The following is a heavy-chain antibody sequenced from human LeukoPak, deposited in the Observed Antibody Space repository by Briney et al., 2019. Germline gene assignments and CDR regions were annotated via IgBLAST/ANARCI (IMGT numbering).Heavy chain of an antibody. J-gene: IGHJ4*02. V-gene: IGHV4-39*01. CDR1: GGSISSSSYY. D-gene: IGHD6-19*01. CDR3: ARHVDSNGWYRSYFDY. CDR2: IYYSGST. Sequence: SETLSLTCTVSGGSISSSSYYWGWIRQPPGKGLEWIGSIYYSGSTYYNPSLKSRVTISVDKSENQFSLKLSSVTAADTAVFYCARHVDSNGWYRSYFDYWGQGALVTVSS.